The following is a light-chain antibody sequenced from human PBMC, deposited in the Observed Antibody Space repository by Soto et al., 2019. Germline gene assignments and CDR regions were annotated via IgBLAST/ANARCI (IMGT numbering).Light chain of an antibody. J-gene: IGLJ1*01. CDR1: SSDVGAFDY. CDR3: SSHTTSITHV. V-gene: IGLV2-14*03. Sequence: QSVLTQPASVSGSPGQSITISCTGSSSDVGAFDYVCWHQQHPGKAPKLLIFDVSSRPSGVSSRFSASKSGNTASLTISGLQAEDEADYYCSSHTTSITHVFGTGTKVTVL. CDR2: DVS.